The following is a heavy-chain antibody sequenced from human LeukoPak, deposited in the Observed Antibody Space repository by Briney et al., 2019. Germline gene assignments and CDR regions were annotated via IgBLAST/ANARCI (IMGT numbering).Heavy chain of an antibody. D-gene: IGHD2-2*01. J-gene: IGHJ6*02. CDR1: GYTLTELS. CDR3: ATPYYCSSTSCLSRSYYYYGMDV. V-gene: IGHV1-24*01. CDR2: FDPEDGET. Sequence: GASVKVSCKVSGYTLTELSMHWVRQAPGKGLEWMGGFDPEDGETIYAQKFQGRVTMTEDTSTATAYMELSSLRSEDTAVYYCATPYYCSSTSCLSRSYYYYGMDVWGQGTTVTVSS.